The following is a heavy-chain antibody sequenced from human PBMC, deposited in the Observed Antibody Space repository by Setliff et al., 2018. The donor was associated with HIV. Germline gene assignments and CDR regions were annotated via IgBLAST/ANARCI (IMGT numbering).Heavy chain of an antibody. Sequence: LGASLTISCQGSGYSFTTYYIGWVRQMPGKGLEWMGLVYPSDSKAQYSPSFEGQVTFSVDTSISTAYLHWSSLKASDTAIYYCARLHDCGGACYFDYWGQGTMVTVS. V-gene: IGHV5-51*01. J-gene: IGHJ4*02. CDR1: GYSFTTYY. CDR2: VYPSDSKA. D-gene: IGHD2-21*02. CDR3: ARLHDCGGACYFDY.